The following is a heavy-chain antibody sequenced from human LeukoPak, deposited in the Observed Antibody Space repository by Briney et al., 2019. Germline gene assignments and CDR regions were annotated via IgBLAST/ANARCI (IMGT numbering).Heavy chain of an antibody. CDR1: GGTFSRYA. J-gene: IGHJ5*01. CDR3: AKDDGSATMGFDS. Sequence: SVKVSCKASGGTFSRYAFSWVRQPPGQGLEWMGGIIPIFGTTSYAQQFQGRVTITTDESTSTAYLDLSSLRSEDTAVYYCAKDDGSATMGFDSWGQGTLVSVSS. V-gene: IGHV1-69*05. D-gene: IGHD1-26*01. CDR2: IIPIFGTT.